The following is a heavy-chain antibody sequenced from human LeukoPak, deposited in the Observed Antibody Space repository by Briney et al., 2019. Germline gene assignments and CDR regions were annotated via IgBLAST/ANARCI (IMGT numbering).Heavy chain of an antibody. CDR3: ARVTHHMVRGVIDY. Sequence: GGSLRLSCAASGFIFSAYNMVWVRQAPGKGLEWVSSISSSSSYIYYADSVKGRFTISRDNAKNSLYLQMNSLRAEDTAVYYCARVTHHMVRGVIDYWGQGTLVTVSS. CDR1: GFIFSAYN. CDR2: ISSSSSYI. V-gene: IGHV3-21*01. J-gene: IGHJ4*02. D-gene: IGHD3-10*01.